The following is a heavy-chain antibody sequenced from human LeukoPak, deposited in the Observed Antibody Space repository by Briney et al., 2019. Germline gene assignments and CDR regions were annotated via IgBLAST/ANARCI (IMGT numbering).Heavy chain of an antibody. CDR2: IIPIFGTA. CDR3: AGLGYCSGGGCYLPDY. CDR1: GGTFSSYA. Sequence: ASVKVSCKASGGTFSSYAISWVRQAPGQGLEWMGRIIPIFGTANYAQKFQGRVTITTDESTSTAYMELSSLRSEDTAVYYCAGLGYCSGGGCYLPDYWGQGTLVTVSS. V-gene: IGHV1-69*05. J-gene: IGHJ4*02. D-gene: IGHD2-15*01.